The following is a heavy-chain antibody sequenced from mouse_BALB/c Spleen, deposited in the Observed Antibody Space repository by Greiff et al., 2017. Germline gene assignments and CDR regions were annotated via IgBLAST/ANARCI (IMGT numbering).Heavy chain of an antibody. CDR3: ARGYYGSSLYAMDY. D-gene: IGHD1-1*01. J-gene: IGHJ4*01. CDR1: GFSLTSYG. V-gene: IGHV2-9*02. Sequence: VMLVESGPGLVAPSQSLSITCTVSGFSLTSYGVHWVRQPPGKGLEWLGVIWAGGSTNYNSALMSRLSISKDNSKSQVFLKMNSLQTDDTAMYYCARGYYGSSLYAMDYWGQGTSVTVSS. CDR2: IWAGGST.